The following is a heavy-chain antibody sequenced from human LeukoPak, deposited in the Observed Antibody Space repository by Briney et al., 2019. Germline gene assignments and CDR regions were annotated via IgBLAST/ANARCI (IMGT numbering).Heavy chain of an antibody. Sequence: ASVKVSCKASGYTFTGYYMHWVRQAPGQGLEWMGWLNPNSGGTNYAQKFQGRVTMTRDTSISTAYMELSRLRSDDTAVYYCARAGYSYSSGWYGNCWGQGTLVTVSS. CDR2: LNPNSGGT. D-gene: IGHD6-19*01. CDR1: GYTFTGYY. CDR3: ARAGYSYSSGWYGNC. V-gene: IGHV1-2*02. J-gene: IGHJ4*02.